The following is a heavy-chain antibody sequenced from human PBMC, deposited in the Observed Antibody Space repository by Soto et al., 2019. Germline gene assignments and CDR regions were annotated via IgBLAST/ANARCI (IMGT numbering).Heavy chain of an antibody. J-gene: IGHJ6*02. CDR1: GGSISSSSYY. Sequence: PSETLSLTCTVSGGSISSSSYYWGWIRQPPGKGLEWIGSIYYSGSTYYNPSLKSRVTISVDTSKNQFSLKLSSVTAADTAVYYCARGSSIAGLYYGMDVWGQGTTVTVS. CDR3: ARGSSIAGLYYGMDV. CDR2: IYYSGST. V-gene: IGHV4-39*01. D-gene: IGHD6-6*01.